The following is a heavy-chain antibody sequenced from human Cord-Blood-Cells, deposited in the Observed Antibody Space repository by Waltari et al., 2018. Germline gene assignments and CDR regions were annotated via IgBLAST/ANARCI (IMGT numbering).Heavy chain of an antibody. CDR1: GGSISSGGYY. D-gene: IGHD3-3*01. J-gene: IGHJ4*02. Sequence: QVQLQESGPGLVKPSQTLSLTCTVSGGSISSGGYYCSWFRQHPGQGLEWIGYIYYRGSTYYNPSLKSRVTISVDTSKNQFSLKLSSVTAADTAVYYCARARSRQIFGPYFDYWGQGTLVTVSS. CDR2: IYYRGST. CDR3: ARARSRQIFGPYFDY. V-gene: IGHV4-31*03.